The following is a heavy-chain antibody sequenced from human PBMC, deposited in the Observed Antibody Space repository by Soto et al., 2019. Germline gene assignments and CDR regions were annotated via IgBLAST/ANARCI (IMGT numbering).Heavy chain of an antibody. J-gene: IGHJ3*02. D-gene: IGHD3-10*01. Sequence: GGSLRLSCAASGFTFSNAWMSWVRQAPGKGLEWVGRIKNKTVGGTTDYAAPVKGRFTISRDDSKNTLYMQMNRLKTEDTAVYYCSTITMVRGVIPSDAFDIWGQGTMVTVSS. CDR1: GFTFSNAW. CDR3: STITMVRGVIPSDAFDI. V-gene: IGHV3-15*01. CDR2: IKNKTVGGTT.